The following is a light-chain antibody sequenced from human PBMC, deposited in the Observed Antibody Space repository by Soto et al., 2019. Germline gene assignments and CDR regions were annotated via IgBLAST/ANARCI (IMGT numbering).Light chain of an antibody. J-gene: IGLJ3*02. V-gene: IGLV4-69*01. Sequence: QLVLTQSPSASASLGASVKLTCTLSSGHSSYAIAWHQQQPEKGPRYLMKLNSDGSHSKGDGIPDRFSGSSSGAERYLTISGLQSEDAADYYCQTWGTGFWVFGGGTKVTVL. CDR2: LNSDGSH. CDR3: QTWGTGFWV. CDR1: SGHSSYA.